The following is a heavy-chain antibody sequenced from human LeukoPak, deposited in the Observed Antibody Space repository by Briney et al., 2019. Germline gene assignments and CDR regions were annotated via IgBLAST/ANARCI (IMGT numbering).Heavy chain of an antibody. D-gene: IGHD6-13*01. CDR1: GGSISSSNW. V-gene: IGHV4-4*02. Sequence: SGTLSLTCVVSGGSISSSNWWFWVRQPPGKGLEWIGEIYHSGSTYYSPSLGSRVTMSVDKSKNQFSLKLSSVTAADTAVYYCATAEPRGSSWYPSWGQGTLITVSS. CDR2: IYHSGST. CDR3: ATAEPRGSSWYPS. J-gene: IGHJ5*02.